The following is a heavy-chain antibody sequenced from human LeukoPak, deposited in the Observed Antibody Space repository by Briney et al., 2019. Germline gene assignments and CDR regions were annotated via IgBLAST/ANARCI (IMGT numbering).Heavy chain of an antibody. CDR2: IIPIFGTA. V-gene: IGHV1-69*13. J-gene: IGHJ5*02. Sequence: SVKVSCKASGGTFSSYAISWVRQAPGQGLEWMGGIIPIFGTANYAQKFQGRVTITADESTSTAYMELSSLRSEDTAVYYCARGSRDGYNEGHWFDPWGQGTLVTVSS. CDR1: GGTFSSYA. D-gene: IGHD5-24*01. CDR3: ARGSRDGYNEGHWFDP.